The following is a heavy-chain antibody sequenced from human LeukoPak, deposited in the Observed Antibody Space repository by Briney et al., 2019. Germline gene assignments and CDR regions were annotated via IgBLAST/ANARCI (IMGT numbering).Heavy chain of an antibody. V-gene: IGHV1-46*01. CDR3: AAASLSGYDYSGELDY. J-gene: IGHJ4*02. Sequence: ASVKVSCKASGYTFTNYYMHWVRQAPGQGLEWMGLINPSGGSTTYAQKFQERVTITRDMSTSTAYMELSSLRSEDTAVYYCAAASLSGYDYSGELDYWGQGTLVTVSS. D-gene: IGHD5-12*01. CDR1: GYTFTNYY. CDR2: INPSGGST.